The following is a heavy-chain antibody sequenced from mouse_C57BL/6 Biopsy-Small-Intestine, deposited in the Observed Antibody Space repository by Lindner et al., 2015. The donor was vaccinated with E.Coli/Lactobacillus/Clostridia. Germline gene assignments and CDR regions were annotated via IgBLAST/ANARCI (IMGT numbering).Heavy chain of an antibody. D-gene: IGHD2-10*02. CDR1: GYSFTGYN. V-gene: IGHV1S135*01. CDR3: ARLVWGDAMDY. J-gene: IGHJ4*01. CDR2: IDPYNGAT. Sequence: QLQESGPRAGEDLGASVKMSCKASGYSFTGYNMHWVKQSHGKSLEWIGYIDPYNGATSYNQKFKGKATLTVGKSSSTAYMQLNSLTSEDSAVYYCARLVWGDAMDYWGQGTSVTVSS.